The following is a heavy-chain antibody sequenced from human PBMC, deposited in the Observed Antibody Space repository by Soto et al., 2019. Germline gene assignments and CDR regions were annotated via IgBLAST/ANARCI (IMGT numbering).Heavy chain of an antibody. CDR1: GYSFTSYW. Sequence: GESLKISCKGSGYSFTSYWIGWVRQMPGKGLEWMGIIYPGDSDTRYSPSFQGQVTISADKSLSTAYLQWSSLKASDTAMYYCARHVGFEYSSSGFDYWGQGTLVTVSS. D-gene: IGHD6-6*01. CDR2: IYPGDSDT. J-gene: IGHJ4*02. CDR3: ARHVGFEYSSSGFDY. V-gene: IGHV5-51*01.